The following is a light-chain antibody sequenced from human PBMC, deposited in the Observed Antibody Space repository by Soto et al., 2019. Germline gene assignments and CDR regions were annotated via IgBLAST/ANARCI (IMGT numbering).Light chain of an antibody. V-gene: IGKV3-15*01. Sequence: ETVMTQSPATLSVSPGERATLSCRASQSISNNLAWYQQKPGQSPRLIMFRTSTRATGVPVRFSGSGSGTEFNITISSLQSEDFAVYYCQQYNNWPRATFGGGTKVDIK. J-gene: IGKJ4*01. CDR2: RTS. CDR3: QQYNNWPRAT. CDR1: QSISNN.